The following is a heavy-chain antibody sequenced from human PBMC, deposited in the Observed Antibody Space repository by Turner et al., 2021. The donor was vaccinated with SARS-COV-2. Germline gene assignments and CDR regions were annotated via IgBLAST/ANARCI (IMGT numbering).Heavy chain of an antibody. D-gene: IGHD1-7*01. V-gene: IGHV1-2*02. CDR1: GYTFTDYY. CDR2: IGPSSGGT. Sequence: QVQLVQSGAEVKAPGASVKVSCKASGYTFTDYYIHWVRQAPGQGLEWMGWIGPSSGGTNHAQRCQGRITMTRDTSISTAYMGLSSLRSDDTAGYYCSRNYGRNSRWFDPWGQGTLVTVSS. J-gene: IGHJ5*02. CDR3: SRNYGRNSRWFDP.